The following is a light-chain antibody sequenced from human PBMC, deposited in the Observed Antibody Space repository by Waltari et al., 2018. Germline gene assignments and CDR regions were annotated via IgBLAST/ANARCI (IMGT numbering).Light chain of an antibody. CDR2: DTS. CDR1: QTVDTY. V-gene: IGKV3-11*01. J-gene: IGKJ4*01. Sequence: EIVLTQSPAPLSLSPGERATLSCRASQTVDTYLAWYQPRPGQAPRLLIYDTSNRATGIPDRFSGSGSETDFTLTISSLEPEDFAVYYCQQRRRWPLTFGGGSKVEI. CDR3: QQRRRWPLT.